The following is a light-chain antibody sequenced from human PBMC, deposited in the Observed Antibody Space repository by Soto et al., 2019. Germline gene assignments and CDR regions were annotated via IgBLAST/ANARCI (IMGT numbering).Light chain of an antibody. CDR1: SSNIGGNS. V-gene: IGLV1-51*01. CDR3: GSWDSSLSDYV. J-gene: IGLJ1*01. CDR2: DDD. Sequence: QSVLTQPPSVSAAPGQKVTISCSGSSSNIGGNSVSWYQQLPGTAPKLLIYDDDKRPSGIPDRFSGSKSGTSATLGITGFQTGDEADYYCGSWDSSLSDYVFGARTKVTV.